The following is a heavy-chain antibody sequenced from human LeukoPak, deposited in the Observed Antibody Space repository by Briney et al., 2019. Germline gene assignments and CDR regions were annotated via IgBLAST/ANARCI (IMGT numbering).Heavy chain of an antibody. CDR1: GFTFSSYW. CDR3: ARDPGSIAAAYYYGMDV. CDR2: IKQDGSEK. D-gene: IGHD6-13*01. V-gene: IGHV3-7*04. J-gene: IGHJ6*02. Sequence: GGSLRLSCAASGFTFSSYWMSWVRQAPGKGLEWVANIKQDGSEKYYVDSVKGRFTTSRDNAKNSLYLQMNSLRAEDTAVYYCARDPGSIAAAYYYGMDVWGQGTTVTVSS.